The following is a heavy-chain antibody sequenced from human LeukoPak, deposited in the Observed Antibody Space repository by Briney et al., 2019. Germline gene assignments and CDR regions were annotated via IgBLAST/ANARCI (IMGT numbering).Heavy chain of an antibody. CDR3: ARAKHDYYYYYMDV. CDR1: GFTFSSYS. V-gene: IGHV3-21*01. CDR2: ISSSSSYI. J-gene: IGHJ6*03. Sequence: GGSLRLSCAASGFTFSSYSMNWVRQAPGKGLEWVSSISSSSSYIYYADSVKGRFTISRDNAKNSLYLQMNSLRAEDTAVYYCARAKHDYYYYYMDVWGKGTTVTVSS.